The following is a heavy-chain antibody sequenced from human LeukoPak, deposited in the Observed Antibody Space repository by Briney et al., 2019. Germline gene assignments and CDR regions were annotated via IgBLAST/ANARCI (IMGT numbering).Heavy chain of an antibody. J-gene: IGHJ4*02. CDR3: AKGGELLTDFDY. D-gene: IGHD1-26*01. Sequence: GRSLRLSCAASGFTFDDYAMHWVRQAPGKGLEWVSGISWNSGSIGYADSVKGRFTISRDNSKNTLYLQMNSLRAEDTAVYYCAKGGELLTDFDYWGQGTLVTVSS. CDR1: GFTFDDYA. CDR2: ISWNSGSI. V-gene: IGHV3-9*01.